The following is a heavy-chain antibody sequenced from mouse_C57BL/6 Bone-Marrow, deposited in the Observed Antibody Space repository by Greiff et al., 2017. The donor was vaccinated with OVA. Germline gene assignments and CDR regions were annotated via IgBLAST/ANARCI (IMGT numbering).Heavy chain of an antibody. V-gene: IGHV1-53*01. CDR1: GYTFTSYW. CDR2: INPSNGGT. J-gene: IGHJ1*03. Sequence: QVQLQQPGTELVKPGASVKLSCKASGYTFTSYWMHWVKQRPGQGLEWIGNINPSNGGTNYNEKFKSKATLTVDKSSSTAYMQLSSLTSEDSAVYYCARSTVVAPGYWYFDVWGTGTTVTVSS. D-gene: IGHD1-1*01. CDR3: ARSTVVAPGYWYFDV.